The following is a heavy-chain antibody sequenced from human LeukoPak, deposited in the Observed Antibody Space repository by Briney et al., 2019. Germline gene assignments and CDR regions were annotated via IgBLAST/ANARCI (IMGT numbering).Heavy chain of an antibody. CDR3: ARVRSDSFDY. J-gene: IGHJ4*02. CDR1: GFTFSSYE. V-gene: IGHV3-48*03. Sequence: GGSLRLSCAASGFTFSSYEMNWVRQAPGKGLEWVAYISSCGSIIYYADPVKGRFTISRDNAKNSLYLQMNSLRAEDTALYYCARVRSDSFDYWGQGTLVTVSS. CDR2: ISSCGSII.